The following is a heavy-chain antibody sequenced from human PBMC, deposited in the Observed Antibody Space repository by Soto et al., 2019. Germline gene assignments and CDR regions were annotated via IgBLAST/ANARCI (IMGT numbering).Heavy chain of an antibody. Sequence: PSATLSLTCAVYGGSFSGYYWSWIRQPPWKGLEWIGEINHSGSTNYNPSLKSRVTISVDTSKNQFSLKLSSVTAADTAVYYCARYANYYDSSGYYSRFDYWGQGTLVTVS. CDR3: ARYANYYDSSGYYSRFDY. CDR1: GGSFSGYY. CDR2: INHSGST. D-gene: IGHD3-22*01. J-gene: IGHJ4*02. V-gene: IGHV4-34*01.